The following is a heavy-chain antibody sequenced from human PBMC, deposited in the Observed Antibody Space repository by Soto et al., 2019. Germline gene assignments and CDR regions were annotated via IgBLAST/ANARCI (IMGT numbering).Heavy chain of an antibody. J-gene: IGHJ4*02. CDR2: ISGSGGST. CDR1: GFTFNSYA. CDR3: AKAPPEAYCSGGGCSYY. D-gene: IGHD2-15*01. V-gene: IGHV3-23*01. Sequence: GGSLRLSCSASGFTFNSYAMSWVRQAPGKGLEWVSAISGSGGSTYYADSVKGRFTISRDNSKNTLYLQMNSLRAEDTAVYYCAKAPPEAYCSGGGCSYYWGQGTLVTVSS.